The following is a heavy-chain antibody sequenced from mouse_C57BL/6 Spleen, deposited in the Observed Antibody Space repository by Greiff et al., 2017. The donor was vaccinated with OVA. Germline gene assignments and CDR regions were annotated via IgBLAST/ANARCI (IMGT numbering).Heavy chain of an antibody. CDR3: ASQGVRNYFDY. Sequence: QVQLQQSGAELVKPGASVKLSCKASGYTFTSYWMHWVKQRPGQGLEWIGMIHPNSGSTNYNEKFKSKATLTVDKSSSTAYMQLSSLTSEDSAVYYCASQGVRNYFDYWGQGTTLTVSS. CDR2: IHPNSGST. J-gene: IGHJ2*01. V-gene: IGHV1-64*01. CDR1: GYTFTSYW.